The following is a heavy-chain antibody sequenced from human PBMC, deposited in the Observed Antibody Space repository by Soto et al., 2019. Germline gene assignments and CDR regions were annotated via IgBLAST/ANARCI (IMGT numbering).Heavy chain of an antibody. J-gene: IGHJ3*02. CDR3: ARAGPYYDYIWGTQAFDI. CDR1: GFTFSSYW. CDR2: IKQDGSEK. V-gene: IGHV3-7*01. D-gene: IGHD3-16*01. Sequence: GGSLRLSCAASGFTFSSYWMSWVRQAPGKGLEWVANIKQDGSEKYYVDSVKGRFTISRDNAKNSLYLQMNSLRAEDTAVYYCARAGPYYDYIWGTQAFDIWGQGTMVTVSS.